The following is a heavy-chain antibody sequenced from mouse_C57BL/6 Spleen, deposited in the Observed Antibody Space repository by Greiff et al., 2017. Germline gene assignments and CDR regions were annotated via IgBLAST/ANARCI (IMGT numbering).Heavy chain of an antibody. Sequence: QVHVKQSGAELVKPGASVKISCKASGYAFSSYWMNWVKQRPGKGLEWIGQIYPGDGDTNYNGKFKGKATLTADKSSSTAYMQLSSLTSEDSAVYFCARYYGSSYRNYFDYWGQGTTLTVSS. CDR1: GYAFSSYW. D-gene: IGHD1-1*01. V-gene: IGHV1-80*01. J-gene: IGHJ2*01. CDR3: ARYYGSSYRNYFDY. CDR2: IYPGDGDT.